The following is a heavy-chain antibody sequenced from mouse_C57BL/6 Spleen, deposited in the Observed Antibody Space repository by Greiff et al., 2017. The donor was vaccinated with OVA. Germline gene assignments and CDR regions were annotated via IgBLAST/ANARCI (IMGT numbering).Heavy chain of an antibody. CDR3: ARSPRYYFDY. J-gene: IGHJ2*01. CDR2: ISDGGSYT. Sequence: EVQLQESGGGLVKPGGSLKLSCAASGFTFSSYAMSWVRQTPEKRLEWVATISDGGSYTYYPDNVKGRFTISRDNAKNNLYLQMSHLKSEDTAMYYCARSPRYYFDYWGQGTTLTVSS. CDR1: GFTFSSYA. V-gene: IGHV5-4*01.